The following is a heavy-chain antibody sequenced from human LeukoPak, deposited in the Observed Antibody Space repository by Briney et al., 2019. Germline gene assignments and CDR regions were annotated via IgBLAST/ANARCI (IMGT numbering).Heavy chain of an antibody. CDR2: IRSKAYGGTT. CDR3: TRYAAAVDY. J-gene: IGHJ4*02. V-gene: IGHV3-49*03. D-gene: IGHD2-2*01. CDR1: GFTFGDYA. Sequence: GGSLRLSCTASGFTFGDYAMIWFRQAPGKGLEWVGFIRSKAYGGTTEYAASVKGRFTISRDDSKSIAYLQMNSLKTEDTAVYYCTRYAAAVDYWGQGTLVTVSS.